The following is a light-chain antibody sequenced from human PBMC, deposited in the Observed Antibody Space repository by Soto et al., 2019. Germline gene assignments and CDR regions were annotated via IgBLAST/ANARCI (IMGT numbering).Light chain of an antibody. Sequence: EIVLTQSPGTLSLSPVERATLSCMASQSVSSSYLAWYQQKPGQAPRLLIVGSFARATGIPARFSGSGSGSEFTLTISGLQSEDFAVYYCQQYNDRPPITFGQGTRLEIK. CDR1: QSVSSSY. CDR2: GSF. CDR3: QQYNDRPPIT. J-gene: IGKJ5*01. V-gene: IGKV3-15*01.